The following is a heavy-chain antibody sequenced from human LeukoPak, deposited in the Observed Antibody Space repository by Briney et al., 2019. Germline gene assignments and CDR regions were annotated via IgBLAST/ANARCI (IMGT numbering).Heavy chain of an antibody. CDR2: IYSGGSI. D-gene: IGHD1-26*01. V-gene: IGHV3-66*01. Sequence: GGSLRLSCAASGFTFSSYWMHWVRQAPGKGLEWVSVIYSGGSIYYADSVKGRFTISRDNSKNALYLQMNSLRAEDTAVYYCAKKWAIDVWGKGTTVTISS. CDR3: AKKWAIDV. CDR1: GFTFSSYW. J-gene: IGHJ6*04.